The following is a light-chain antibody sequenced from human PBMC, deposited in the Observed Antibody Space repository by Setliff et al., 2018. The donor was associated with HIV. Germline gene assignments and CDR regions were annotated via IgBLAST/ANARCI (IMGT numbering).Light chain of an antibody. CDR1: STDVGGYDY. Sequence: QSALPQPASVSGSPGQSITISCTGTSTDVGGYDYVSWYQHHTGKAPKLIIYDVNNRPSGVSDRFSGSKSGNTASLTISGLQADDEAHYYCSSYTSSGSVFGGGTK. V-gene: IGLV2-14*01. CDR3: SSYTSSGSV. J-gene: IGLJ2*01. CDR2: DVN.